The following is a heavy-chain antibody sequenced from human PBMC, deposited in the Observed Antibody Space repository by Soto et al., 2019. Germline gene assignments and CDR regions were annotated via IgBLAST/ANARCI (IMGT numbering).Heavy chain of an antibody. Sequence: PSETLSLTCTVSGGSISSSSYYWGWIRQPPGKGLEWIGSIYYSGNTYYNPSLKSRVTISVDTSKNQFSLKLISVTAADTAVYYCARNVVVPAPAAFDIWGQGTMVT. CDR2: IYYSGNT. J-gene: IGHJ3*02. V-gene: IGHV4-39*01. D-gene: IGHD2-2*01. CDR1: GGSISSSSYY. CDR3: ARNVVVPAPAAFDI.